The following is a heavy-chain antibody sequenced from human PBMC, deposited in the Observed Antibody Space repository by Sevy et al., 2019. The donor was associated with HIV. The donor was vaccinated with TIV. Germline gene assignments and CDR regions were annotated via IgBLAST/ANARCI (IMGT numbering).Heavy chain of an antibody. CDR2: ISADGSRT. V-gene: IGHV3-74*01. D-gene: IGHD3-22*01. J-gene: IGHJ4*02. CDR3: ARGEYYESSGYYY. Sequence: GGSLRLSCAASGFTFSSYWMHWVRQAPGKGLVWVSGISADGSRTVYEDSVKGRFTISRDNAKNSLYLQMDSLRAEDTAVYYCARGEYYESSGYYYWGQGTLVTVSS. CDR1: GFTFSSYW.